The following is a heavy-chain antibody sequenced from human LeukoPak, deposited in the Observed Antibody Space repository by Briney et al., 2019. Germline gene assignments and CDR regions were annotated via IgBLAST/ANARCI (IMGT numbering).Heavy chain of an antibody. D-gene: IGHD3-22*01. V-gene: IGHV3-23*01. CDR3: AKVGGYYPFDY. CDR1: GGTFSSYA. CDR2: ISGSGGST. J-gene: IGHJ4*02. Sequence: GASVKVSCKASGGTFSSYAISWVRQAPGKGLEWVSAISGSGGSTYYADSVKGRFTISRDNSKNTLYLQMNSLRAEDTAVYYCAKVGGYYPFDYWGQGTLVTVSS.